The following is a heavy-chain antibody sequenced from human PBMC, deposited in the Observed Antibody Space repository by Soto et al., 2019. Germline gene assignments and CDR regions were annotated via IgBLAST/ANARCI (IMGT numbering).Heavy chain of an antibody. CDR3: VRLIGNSWLDF. J-gene: IGHJ5*01. CDR2: TYYRSKWYN. D-gene: IGHD1-26*01. CDR1: GGSVSSSSVT. V-gene: IGHV6-1*01. Sequence: SQTLSLTCGISGGSVSSSSVTWKWIRQSPSRGLEWLGRTYYRSKWYNDYAESVKSRITINPDTSKNQFSLHLNSVTPEDAAVYYCVRLIGNSWLDFWGQGTLVTVSS.